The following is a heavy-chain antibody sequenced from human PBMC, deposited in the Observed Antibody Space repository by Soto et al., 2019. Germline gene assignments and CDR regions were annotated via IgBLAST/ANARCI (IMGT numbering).Heavy chain of an antibody. V-gene: IGHV4-31*01. J-gene: IGHJ6*02. CDR1: GGSISSGGYY. CDR3: ARDQVGANDGMDV. CDR2: IYYSGST. D-gene: IGHD1-26*01. Sequence: QVQLQESGPGLVKPSQTLSLTCTVSGGSISSGGYYWSWIRQHPGKGLEWIGYIYYSGSTYYNPSLKSQVTTSVDTSKNQFSLKLSSVTAADTAVYYWARDQVGANDGMDVWGQGTTVTVSS.